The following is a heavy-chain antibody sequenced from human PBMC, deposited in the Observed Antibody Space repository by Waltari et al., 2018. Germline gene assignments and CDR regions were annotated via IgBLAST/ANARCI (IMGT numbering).Heavy chain of an antibody. Sequence: QVQLVESGGGVVQPGRSLRLSCAASGFTFSSYAMHWVRQAPGKGLEWVAVISYDGSNKYYADSVKGRFTISRDKSKNTLYLQMNSLRAEDTAVYYCARGGVTVVIAISYWGQGTLVTVSS. D-gene: IGHD2-21*01. CDR1: GFTFSSYA. CDR2: ISYDGSNK. CDR3: ARGGVTVVIAISY. V-gene: IGHV3-30-3*01. J-gene: IGHJ4*02.